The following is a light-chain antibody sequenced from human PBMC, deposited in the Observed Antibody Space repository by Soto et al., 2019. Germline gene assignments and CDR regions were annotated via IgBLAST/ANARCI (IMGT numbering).Light chain of an antibody. V-gene: IGKV3-11*02. CDR2: GAS. CDR1: ENVRTF. CDR3: QQRSHWPPWT. J-gene: IGKJ1*01. Sequence: LTQSQGARASHSWEGTPTFSRASENVRTFVDWYQQKPGQAPRLLRFGASNRATGIPARFSGSGAGRDFTLTTINLEPEEFAVYDGQQRSHWPPWTFGQGTKV.